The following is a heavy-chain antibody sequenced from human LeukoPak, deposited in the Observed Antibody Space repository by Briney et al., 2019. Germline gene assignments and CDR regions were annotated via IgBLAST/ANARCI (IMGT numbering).Heavy chain of an antibody. CDR3: ASWVGSFRY. CDR1: GFTFSSYA. Sequence: GGSLRLSCAASGFTFSSYAMHWVRQAPGKGLEWVAVISYDGSNKYYADSVKGRFTIPRDNSKNTLYLQMNSLRAEDTAVYYCASWVGSFRYWGQGTLVTVSS. CDR2: ISYDGSNK. J-gene: IGHJ4*02. V-gene: IGHV3-30*04. D-gene: IGHD1-26*01.